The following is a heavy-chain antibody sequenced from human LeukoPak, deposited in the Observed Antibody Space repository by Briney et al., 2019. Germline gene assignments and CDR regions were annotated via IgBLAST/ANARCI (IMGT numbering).Heavy chain of an antibody. Sequence: SETLSLTCTVSGGSVSSGNYYWRWIRQPAGKGLEWIGRIYTSGSTNYNPSLKSRVTISVDTSKNQFSLRLSSVTAADTAVYYCTRGGELLNYWGQGTLVTVSS. CDR2: IYTSGST. CDR1: GGSVSSGNYY. CDR3: TRGGELLNY. V-gene: IGHV4-61*02. J-gene: IGHJ4*02. D-gene: IGHD1-26*01.